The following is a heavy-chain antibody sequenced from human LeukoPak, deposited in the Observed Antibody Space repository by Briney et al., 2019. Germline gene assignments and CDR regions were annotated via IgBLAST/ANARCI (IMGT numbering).Heavy chain of an antibody. V-gene: IGHV3-53*01. CDR2: IYSGGST. D-gene: IGHD4-17*01. CDR3: ARDPGEYGDYDEI. Sequence: PGMSLRLSCAASGFTFTNFAMHWVRQAPGKGLEWVSVIYSGGSTYYADSVKGRFTISRDNSKNTLYLQMNSLRAEDTAVYYCARDPGEYGDYDEIWGQGTLVTVSS. CDR1: GFTFTNFA. J-gene: IGHJ4*02.